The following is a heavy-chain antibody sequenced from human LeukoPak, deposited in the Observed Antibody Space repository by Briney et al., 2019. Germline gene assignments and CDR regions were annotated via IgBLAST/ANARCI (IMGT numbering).Heavy chain of an antibody. CDR2: IHGGGST. CDR3: ARDLASPPYNWFDP. D-gene: IGHD3-3*02. CDR1: GASINNYY. J-gene: IGHJ5*02. V-gene: IGHV4-4*07. Sequence: PSETLSLTCTVSGASINNYYWSWIRQPAGKGLEWIGRIHGGGSTNYNPSLKSRVTVSKDTSKNQFSLKLSSMTAADTAVYYCARDLASPPYNWFDPWGQGTLVTVSS.